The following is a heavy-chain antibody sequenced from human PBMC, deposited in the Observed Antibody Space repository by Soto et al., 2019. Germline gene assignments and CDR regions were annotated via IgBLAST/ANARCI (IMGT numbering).Heavy chain of an antibody. CDR2: IIPIFGTA. CDR1: GGTFSSYA. D-gene: IGHD6-13*01. J-gene: IGHJ6*02. V-gene: IGHV1-69*12. Sequence: QVQLVQSGAEVKKPGSSVKVSCKASGGTFSSYAISWVRQAPGQGLEWMGGIIPIFGTANYAQKFQGRVTITADESTSTAYMELSSRRSEDTAVYYCATEIAAAGTRYYYGMDVWGQGTTVTVSS. CDR3: ATEIAAAGTRYYYGMDV.